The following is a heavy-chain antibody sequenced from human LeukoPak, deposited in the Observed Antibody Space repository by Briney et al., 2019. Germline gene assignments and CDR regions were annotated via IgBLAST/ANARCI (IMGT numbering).Heavy chain of an antibody. CDR1: GFSFSKYG. Sequence: GGSLRLSCVASGFSFSKYGMPWVRQAPGKGLQWLAIIWYDGHNKYYADFVKGRFTISRDNSKNTLFLEMNDLKAEDTAVYYCAREWGLIAVAGGPGYWGQGTLVTVSS. CDR3: AREWGLIAVAGGPGY. V-gene: IGHV3-33*01. CDR2: IWYDGHNK. J-gene: IGHJ4*02. D-gene: IGHD2-21*01.